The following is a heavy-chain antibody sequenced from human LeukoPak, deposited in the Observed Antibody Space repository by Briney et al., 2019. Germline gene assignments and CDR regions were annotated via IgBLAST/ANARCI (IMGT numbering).Heavy chain of an antibody. D-gene: IGHD5-18*01. Sequence: GGSLRLSCAASGFTFSSYGMHWVRQAPGKGLEWVAFIRYDGSNKYYADSVKGRFTISRGNSKNTLYLQMNSLRAEDTAVYYCTKDGYSYGYGTGRFDYWGQGTLVTVSS. J-gene: IGHJ4*02. V-gene: IGHV3-30*02. CDR2: IRYDGSNK. CDR3: TKDGYSYGYGTGRFDY. CDR1: GFTFSSYG.